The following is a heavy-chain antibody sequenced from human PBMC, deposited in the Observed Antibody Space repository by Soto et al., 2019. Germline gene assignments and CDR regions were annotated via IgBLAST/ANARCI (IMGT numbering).Heavy chain of an antibody. Sequence: SGPTLVNPTQTLTLTCTFSGFSLSTSGMCVSWIRQPPGKALEWLARIDWDDDKYYSTSLKTRLTISKDTSKNQVVLTMTNMDPVDTATYYCARITFVTAGELDSFYFDYWGQGTLVTVSS. CDR1: GFSLSTSGMC. D-gene: IGHD3-10*01. J-gene: IGHJ4*02. CDR2: IDWDDDK. V-gene: IGHV2-70*11. CDR3: ARITFVTAGELDSFYFDY.